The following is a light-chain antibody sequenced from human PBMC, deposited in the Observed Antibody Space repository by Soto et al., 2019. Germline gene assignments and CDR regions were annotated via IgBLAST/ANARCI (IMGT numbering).Light chain of an antibody. Sequence: QSVLTQPPSASGSPGQSVTISCTGTSSDVGGYNYVSWFQQHPGKPPKLMIYDVNKRPSGVPDRFSGSKSGNTASLTVSGLQAEDEADYYCSSYAGTPYAFGTGTKVTVL. CDR2: DVN. CDR1: SSDVGGYNY. J-gene: IGLJ1*01. CDR3: SSYAGTPYA. V-gene: IGLV2-8*01.